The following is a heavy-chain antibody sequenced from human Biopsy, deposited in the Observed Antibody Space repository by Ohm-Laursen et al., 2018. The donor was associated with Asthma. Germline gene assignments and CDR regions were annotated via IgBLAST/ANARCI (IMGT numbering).Heavy chain of an antibody. D-gene: IGHD6-13*01. CDR1: GYTFIGCH. CDR2: INPNSGVT. CDR3: ARGQKSAGDRWFDP. V-gene: IGHV1-2*02. Sequence: SVKVSCKASGYTFIGCHIHWMRQAPGQGLEWMGWINPNSGVTKYAQKFQGRVTMTRDTSISTAYMEVSRLRSDDTAVYYCARGQKSAGDRWFDPWGQGTLVTVSS. J-gene: IGHJ5*02.